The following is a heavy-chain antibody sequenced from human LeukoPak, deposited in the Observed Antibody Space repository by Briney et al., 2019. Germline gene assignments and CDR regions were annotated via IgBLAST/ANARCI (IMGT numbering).Heavy chain of an antibody. Sequence: GGSLRISCAASGFTLSNYWMTWVRQAPGKGLEWVANIKQDASETWYVDSVKGRFTISRDNAKNSLYLQMNSLRAEDTAVYYCVRDTGGSGSYPDYWGQGTLVTVSS. CDR1: GFTLSNYW. V-gene: IGHV3-7*01. CDR3: VRDTGGSGSYPDY. CDR2: IKQDASET. D-gene: IGHD1-26*01. J-gene: IGHJ4*02.